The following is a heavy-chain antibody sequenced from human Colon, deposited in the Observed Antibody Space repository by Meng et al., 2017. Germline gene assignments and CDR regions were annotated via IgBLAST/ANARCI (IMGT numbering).Heavy chain of an antibody. J-gene: IGHJ5*02. Sequence: SETLSPTCTAPGCSISGYYWNWIRQTPGKGLEWIGYMHDSGRINYNPSLKSRVSLSLDTSKNQSSLRVTSVPAADTAVYYCARDGPRNSSGWYFWIDPWGQGTMVTVSS. CDR1: GCSISGYY. CDR3: ARDGPRNSSGWYFWIDP. D-gene: IGHD6-19*01. V-gene: IGHV4-59*01. CDR2: MHDSGRI.